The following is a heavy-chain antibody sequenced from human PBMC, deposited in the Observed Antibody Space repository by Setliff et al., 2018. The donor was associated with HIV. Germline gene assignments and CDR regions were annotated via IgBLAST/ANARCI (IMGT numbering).Heavy chain of an antibody. D-gene: IGHD3-3*01. V-gene: IGHV5-51*01. J-gene: IGHJ4*02. Sequence: GESLKISCQCSGFNFLAHWIGWVRQVPEKGLEWMGIVYPGDSDTRYNPSFEGQVTVSADKTITTAYMELSSLRSDDSAIYYCARGIPRGTVFGVVGYFDYWGQGTPVTVSS. CDR1: GFNFLAHW. CDR2: VYPGDSDT. CDR3: ARGIPRGTVFGVVGYFDY.